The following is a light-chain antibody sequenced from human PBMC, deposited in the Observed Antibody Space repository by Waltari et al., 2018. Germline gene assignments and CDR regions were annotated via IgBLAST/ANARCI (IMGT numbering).Light chain of an antibody. CDR3: SSRKGRASQVV. V-gene: IGLV3-19*01. Sequence: SSGLTQDPSVSVALGQTIRITCRGDSLRTSYASWYQVKTGQAPVLVMFGKEKRPAGVPDRISGESSETTSSLIMTGAQAEDEADYYCSSRKGRASQVVFSGGTKVTVL. J-gene: IGLJ2*01. CDR1: SLRTSY. CDR2: GKE.